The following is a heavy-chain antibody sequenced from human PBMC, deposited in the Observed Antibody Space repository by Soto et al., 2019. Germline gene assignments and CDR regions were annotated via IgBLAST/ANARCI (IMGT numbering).Heavy chain of an antibody. CDR3: ASYYGSGSLRSLAFDI. D-gene: IGHD3-10*01. CDR2: IYYSGST. Sequence: QVQLQESGPGLVKPSQTLSLTCTVSGGSISSGGYYWSWIRQHPGKGLEWIGYIYYSGSTYYNPSLKSRVTISVDTSKNQFSLKLSSVTAAVTAVYYCASYYGSGSLRSLAFDIWGQGTMVTVSS. J-gene: IGHJ3*02. CDR1: GGSISSGGYY. V-gene: IGHV4-31*03.